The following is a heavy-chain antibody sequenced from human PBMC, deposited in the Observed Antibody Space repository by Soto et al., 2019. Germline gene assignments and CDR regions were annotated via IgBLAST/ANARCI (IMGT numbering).Heavy chain of an antibody. CDR3: ARDQTDSGGYSVS. V-gene: IGHV3-33*01. CDR2: IWNDGSNE. J-gene: IGHJ4*02. D-gene: IGHD3-22*01. CDR1: GFNFSSYG. Sequence: GGSLRLSCEASGFNFSSYGIHWVRQAPGKGLEWVAIIWNDGSNEYYADSVKGRFTISRDNSKNTVYLQVSKLRAEDTAVYFCARDQTDSGGYSVSWGQATLVTVSS.